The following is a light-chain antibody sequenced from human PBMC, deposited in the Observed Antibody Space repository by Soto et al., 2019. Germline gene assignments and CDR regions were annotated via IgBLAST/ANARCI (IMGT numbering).Light chain of an antibody. CDR1: QSVSTK. CDR2: GAS. Sequence: VLSRSPGPVSMSPGDRATLSCRASQSVSTKLVWYQQKRGQTPRLLIYGASTRATGIPARFAGSGSGTDFTLTISRLEPEDFAVYYCQQYGSSRTFGQGTKVDIK. CDR3: QQYGSSRT. V-gene: IGKV3-20*01. J-gene: IGKJ1*01.